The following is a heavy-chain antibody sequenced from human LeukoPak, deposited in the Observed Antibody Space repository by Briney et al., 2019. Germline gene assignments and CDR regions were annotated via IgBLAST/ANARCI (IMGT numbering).Heavy chain of an antibody. D-gene: IGHD6-13*01. V-gene: IGHV3-11*01. CDR1: GFTFSDSY. J-gene: IGHJ4*02. CDR3: TKVASEYSSSWSGY. CDR2: ISTTGSTI. Sequence: GGSLRLSCAASGFTFSDSYMSWIRQAPGKGLEWVSYISTTGSTIYYADSVKGRFTISRDNAKNSLSLQMNSLRADDTAVYYCTKVASEYSSSWSGYWGQGTLVTVSS.